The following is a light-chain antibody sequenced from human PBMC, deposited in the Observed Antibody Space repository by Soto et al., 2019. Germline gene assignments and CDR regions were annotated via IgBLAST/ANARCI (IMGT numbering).Light chain of an antibody. CDR3: QQLNTYPWT. V-gene: IGKV1-9*01. Sequence: DLQMTQSPSSLSASVGARVTITCRASQDISSYLAWYQQEPGKAPKLLIYAASTLQSGVPSRFSGSGSGTDFTLTISTLQPEDFATYYCQQLNTYPWTFGQGTKVDIK. J-gene: IGKJ1*01. CDR2: AAS. CDR1: QDISSY.